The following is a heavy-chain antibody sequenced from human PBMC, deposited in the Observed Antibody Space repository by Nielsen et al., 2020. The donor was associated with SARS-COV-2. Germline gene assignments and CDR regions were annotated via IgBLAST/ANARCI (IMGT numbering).Heavy chain of an antibody. J-gene: IGHJ2*01. CDR2: ISWNSGLI. Sequence: SLKISCAASGFRFDDYAMHWVRQAPGKGLEWVSGISWNSGLINYADSVKGRFTISRDNAKDSLYLDMHSLATEDTASYYCAKTPNVIPREYFDLWGRGTQVTVSS. CDR1: GFRFDDYA. D-gene: IGHD2-21*01. CDR3: AKTPNVIPREYFDL. V-gene: IGHV3-9*01.